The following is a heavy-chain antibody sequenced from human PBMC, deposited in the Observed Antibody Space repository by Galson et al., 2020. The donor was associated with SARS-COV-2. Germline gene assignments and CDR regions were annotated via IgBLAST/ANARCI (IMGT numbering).Heavy chain of an antibody. J-gene: IGHJ4*02. D-gene: IGHD1-26*01. CDR3: ARESRWDLYFDF. Sequence: SETLSLTCNVSGGSIISGAYYWSWIRQPAGTGLEWLGRIHTTTGGTNYHPSLKSRVTISVDTSKNQFSLRLTSVTAADTAVYYCARESRWDLYFDFWGQGTLVTVSS. CDR1: GGSIISGAYY. V-gene: IGHV4-61*02. CDR2: IHTTTGGT.